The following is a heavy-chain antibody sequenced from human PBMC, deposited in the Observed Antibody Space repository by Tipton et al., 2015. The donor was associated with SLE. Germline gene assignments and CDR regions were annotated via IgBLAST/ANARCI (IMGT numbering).Heavy chain of an antibody. Sequence: QLVQSGGGLVKPGGSLRLSCAASGFTFSSYSMNWVRQAPGKGLEWVSSISSSSSYIYYADSVKGRFTISRDNAKNSLYLQMNSLRVEDTAVYYCARVVVGPVHDWFDPWGQGTLVTVSS. CDR1: GFTFSSYS. D-gene: IGHD1-1*01. CDR3: ARVVVGPVHDWFDP. J-gene: IGHJ5*02. V-gene: IGHV3-21*03. CDR2: ISSSSSYI.